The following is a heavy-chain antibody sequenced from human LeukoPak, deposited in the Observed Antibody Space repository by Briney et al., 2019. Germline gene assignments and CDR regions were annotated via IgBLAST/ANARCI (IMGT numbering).Heavy chain of an antibody. J-gene: IGHJ6*02. CDR3: ARDGRFLEWLLDYGMDV. Sequence: GGSLRLSCAASGFTFSSSAMSWVRQAPGKGLEWVSAISNNGGYTYYADSVQGRFTISRDNSKNTLYLQMNSLRAEDTAVYYCARDGRFLEWLLDYGMDVWGQGTTVTVSS. CDR1: GFTFSSSA. V-gene: IGHV3-23*01. D-gene: IGHD3-3*01. CDR2: ISNNGGYT.